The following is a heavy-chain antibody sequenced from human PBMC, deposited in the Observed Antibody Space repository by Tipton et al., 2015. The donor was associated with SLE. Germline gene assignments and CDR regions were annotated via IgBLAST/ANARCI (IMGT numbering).Heavy chain of an antibody. V-gene: IGHV1-18*01. CDR2: ISAYDGNT. CDR3: ARDHEAYCSGDCYFSYYGMDV. Sequence: QLVQSGAEVKKPGASVKVSCKASGYTFTSYGISWVRQAPGQGLEWMGWISAYDGNTNYAQKLQGRVTMTTDTSTSTAYMELRSLRSDDTAVYYCARDHEAYCSGDCYFSYYGMDVWGQGTTVTVSS. CDR1: GYTFTSYG. J-gene: IGHJ6*02. D-gene: IGHD2-21*02.